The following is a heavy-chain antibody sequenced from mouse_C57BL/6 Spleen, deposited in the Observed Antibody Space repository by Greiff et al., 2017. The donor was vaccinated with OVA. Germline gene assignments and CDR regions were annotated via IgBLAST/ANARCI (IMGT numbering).Heavy chain of an antibody. J-gene: IGHJ3*01. D-gene: IGHD1-1*01. Sequence: VKLQESGAELVKPGASVKLSCKASGYTFTSYWMHWVKQRPGRGLEWIGRIDPNSGGTKYNEKFKSKATLTVDKPSSTAYMQLSSLTSEDSAVYYCASYGSRAWFAYWGQGTLVTVSA. CDR1: GYTFTSYW. CDR2: IDPNSGGT. V-gene: IGHV1-72*01. CDR3: ASYGSRAWFAY.